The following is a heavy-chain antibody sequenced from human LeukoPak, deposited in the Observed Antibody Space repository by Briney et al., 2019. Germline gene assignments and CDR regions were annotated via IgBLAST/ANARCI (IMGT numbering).Heavy chain of an antibody. CDR2: IKQDGSEK. J-gene: IGHJ4*02. Sequence: SCAXXGFTFSRYWXSWVSQAPGKGLEWVAKIKQDGSEKYYVDSVKGRFTISRDNAKKSLYMQINTLIAEDTAVYYCARAQRGGIVVVPAALMALGYWGQGTLVTVSS. V-gene: IGHV3-7*01. CDR1: GFTFSRYW. D-gene: IGHD2-2*01. CDR3: ARAQRGGIVVVPAALMALGY.